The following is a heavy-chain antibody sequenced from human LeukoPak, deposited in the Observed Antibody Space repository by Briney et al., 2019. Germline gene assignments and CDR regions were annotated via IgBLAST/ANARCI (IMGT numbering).Heavy chain of an antibody. V-gene: IGHV3-64D*09. CDR3: ARMAVAGQYNDY. J-gene: IGHJ4*02. Sequence: GGSLRLSCSASGFAFNSYGMHWVRQAPGKGLEYVSSIASDGGSTYYADSLKGRFTISRDNSKNTLYLQMSRLRAEDTAVYYCARMAVAGQYNDYWGQGTLVTVSS. D-gene: IGHD6-19*01. CDR2: IASDGGST. CDR1: GFAFNSYG.